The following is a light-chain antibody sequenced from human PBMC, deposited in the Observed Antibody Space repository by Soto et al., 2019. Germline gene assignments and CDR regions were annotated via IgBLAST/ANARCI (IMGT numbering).Light chain of an antibody. CDR3: QQYYRSPLT. V-gene: IGKV4-1*01. Sequence: DIVMTQSPDSLAVSLGERATINCKSSQSVLYSSDDKNYLAWYQQRPGQPPKLLIYWASTRESGVPDRFSGSGSGTDFSLTISSLQAEDVAVYHCQQYYRSPLTFGGGTKVDI. CDR1: QSVLYSSDDKNY. CDR2: WAS. J-gene: IGKJ4*01.